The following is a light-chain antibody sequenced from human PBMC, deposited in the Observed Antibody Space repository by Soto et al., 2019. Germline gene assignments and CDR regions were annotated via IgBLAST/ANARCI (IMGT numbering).Light chain of an antibody. Sequence: DIQMTQSPSTLCASVGDRVAFTWRASQNIRSRLAWFQQKPGKAPKILIYKASSLESGVPSRFSGSGSGTELNLTINRLQADDFATYYCQQHNSFSITFGQGTRLEIK. J-gene: IGKJ5*01. CDR2: KAS. CDR3: QQHNSFSIT. CDR1: QNIRSR. V-gene: IGKV1-5*03.